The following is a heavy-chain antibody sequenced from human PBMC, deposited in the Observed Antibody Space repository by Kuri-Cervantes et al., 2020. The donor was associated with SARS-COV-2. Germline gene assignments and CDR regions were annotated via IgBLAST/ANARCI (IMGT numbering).Heavy chain of an antibody. J-gene: IGHJ3*02. CDR1: GFTFSVYA. CDR2: IRYDGSNK. CDR3: ATKPPGVNDAFDI. V-gene: IGHV3-30*02. D-gene: IGHD1-14*01. Sequence: GESLKISCTASGFTFSVYAMHWVRQAPGKGLGWVAFIRYDGSNKYYADSVKGRFTISRDNSKNTLYLQMNSLRAEDTAVYYCATKPPGVNDAFDIWGQGTMVTVSS.